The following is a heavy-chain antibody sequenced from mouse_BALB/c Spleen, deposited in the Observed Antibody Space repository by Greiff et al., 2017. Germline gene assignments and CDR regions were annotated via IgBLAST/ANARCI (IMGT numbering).Heavy chain of an antibody. CDR1: GFSLTGYG. CDR3: ARATDQGWFAY. J-gene: IGHJ3*01. V-gene: IGHV2-6-7*01. CDR2: IWGDGST. Sequence: QVQLKESGPGLVAPSQSLSITCTVSGFSLTGYGVNWVRQPPGKGLEWLGMIWGDGSTDYNSALKSRLSISKDNSKSQVFLKMNSLQTDDTARYYCARATDQGWFAYWGQGTLVTVSA. D-gene: IGHD3-2*02.